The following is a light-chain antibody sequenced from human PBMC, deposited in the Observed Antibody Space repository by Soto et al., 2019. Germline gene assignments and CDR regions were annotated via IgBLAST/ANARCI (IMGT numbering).Light chain of an antibody. J-gene: IGKJ4*01. V-gene: IGKV3-11*01. CDR3: QQRASWPLT. CDR1: QFIGNY. CDR2: DAS. Sequence: EIVLTQSPATLSLSPGARATLSCRTSQFIGNYLAWYQQKPGQAPRLLLSDASSRATGIPARFSGSGSGTDFTLTITSLEPDDFALYYCQQRASWPLTFGGGTKVEI.